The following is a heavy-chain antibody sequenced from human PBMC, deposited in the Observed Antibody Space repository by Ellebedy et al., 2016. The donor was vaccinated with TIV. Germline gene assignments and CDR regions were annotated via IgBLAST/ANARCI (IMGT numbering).Heavy chain of an antibody. J-gene: IGHJ4*02. Sequence: ASVKVSCKASGYTFTAYHIHWVRQAPGQGLEWMGWIYPYSGGTNYAPKFQGRVTMTRDMSISTAYMELSSLTSDDTAVYYCARDTVQNIAVAGLFDYWGQGTLVTVSS. CDR3: ARDTVQNIAVAGLFDY. CDR2: IYPYSGGT. CDR1: GYTFTAYH. D-gene: IGHD6-19*01. V-gene: IGHV1-2*02.